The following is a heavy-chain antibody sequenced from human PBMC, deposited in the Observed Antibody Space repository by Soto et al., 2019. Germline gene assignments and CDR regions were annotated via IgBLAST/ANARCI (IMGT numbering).Heavy chain of an antibody. Sequence: QITLKESGPTLVKPTQTLTLTCTFSGFSLSTSGVGVGWIRQPPGKALEWLALIYWDDDKRYSPSLKSRLTITMDTSKNQVVLTMTNMDPVDTATYYCTHSMVRGVITTTDAFDIWGQGTMVTVSS. V-gene: IGHV2-5*02. CDR2: IYWDDDK. CDR3: THSMVRGVITTTDAFDI. CDR1: GFSLSTSGVG. J-gene: IGHJ3*02. D-gene: IGHD3-10*01.